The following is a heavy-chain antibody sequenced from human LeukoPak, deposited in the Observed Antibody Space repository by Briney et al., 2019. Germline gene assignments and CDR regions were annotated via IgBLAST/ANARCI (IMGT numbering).Heavy chain of an antibody. CDR3: ARDDGFYSASGIYQNYFDH. V-gene: IGHV3-7*01. Sequence: GGSLGLSCAASGFTFSAYWMSWVRQAPGKGLEWVANLKQDGSEKYYVASVKGRFTISRDNAKNSLYLQMNSLRGEDTAVYYCARDDGFYSASGIYQNYFDHWGQGILVTVSP. CDR1: GFTFSAYW. CDR2: LKQDGSEK. D-gene: IGHD3-10*01. J-gene: IGHJ4*02.